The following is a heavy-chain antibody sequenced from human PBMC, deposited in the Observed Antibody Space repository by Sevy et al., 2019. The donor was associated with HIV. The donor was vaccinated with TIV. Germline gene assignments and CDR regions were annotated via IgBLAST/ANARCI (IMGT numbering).Heavy chain of an antibody. D-gene: IGHD4-4*01. J-gene: IGHJ4*02. V-gene: IGHV3-30-3*01. Sequence: GGSLRLSCAASGFTFSNYAMHWVRQAPGKGLEWVAVISYDGSNKYYADSVKGRFTISRDNSKNTLYLQMNSLRPEDTAVYYCARDSSPMGNSYFDYWGQGTLVTVSS. CDR3: ARDSSPMGNSYFDY. CDR1: GFTFSNYA. CDR2: ISYDGSNK.